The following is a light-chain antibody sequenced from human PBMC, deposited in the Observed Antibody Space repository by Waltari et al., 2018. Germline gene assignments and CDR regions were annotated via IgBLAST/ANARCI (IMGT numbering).Light chain of an antibody. CDR3: GTWDSSLNAGV. CDR1: SSNIGNNY. Sequence: QSVLTQPPSVSAAPGQKVTISCSGGSSNIGNNYVSWYQHVPGTTPKVVIYDNNSRPTGRPDRCSGAKSGTSATLGITGLQTGDEADYYCGTWDSSLNAGVFGGGTKLTVL. CDR2: DNN. V-gene: IGLV1-51*01. J-gene: IGLJ2*01.